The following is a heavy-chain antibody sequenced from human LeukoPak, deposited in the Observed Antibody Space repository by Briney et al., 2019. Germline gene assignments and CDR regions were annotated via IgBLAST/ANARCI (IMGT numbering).Heavy chain of an antibody. D-gene: IGHD3-3*01. CDR2: ISDIGSI. CDR1: GGSISSYY. CDR3: ARDSVPHYDFWSGHYGMDV. Sequence: SETLSLTCTVSGGSISSYYWSWIRHPPGKGLEWIAYISDIGSINYNPSLKSRVTISLDTSKNQFSLKLSSVTAADTAVYYCARDSVPHYDFWSGHYGMDVWGQGTTVTVSS. J-gene: IGHJ6*02. V-gene: IGHV4-59*01.